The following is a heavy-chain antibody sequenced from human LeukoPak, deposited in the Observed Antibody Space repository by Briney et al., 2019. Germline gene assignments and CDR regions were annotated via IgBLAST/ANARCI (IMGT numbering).Heavy chain of an antibody. CDR2: INPNSGGT. Sequence: ASVKVSCKASGYTFTGYYMHWVRQAPGQGLEWMGWINPNSGGTNYAQKLQGRVTMTTDTSTSTAYMELRSLRSDDTAVYYCARETDYGDYGAASSYYYWGQGTLVTVSS. D-gene: IGHD4-17*01. J-gene: IGHJ4*02. CDR3: ARETDYGDYGAASSYYY. CDR1: GYTFTGYY. V-gene: IGHV1-2*02.